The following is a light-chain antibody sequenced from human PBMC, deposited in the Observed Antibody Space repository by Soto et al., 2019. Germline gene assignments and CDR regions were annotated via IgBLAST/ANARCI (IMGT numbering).Light chain of an antibody. CDR3: AAWDDSLSVVV. V-gene: IGLV1-44*01. CDR1: SSNIGSNT. J-gene: IGLJ3*02. CDR2: SSD. Sequence: QAVVTQPPSASGTPGQRVTISCSGSSSNIGSNTVNWYQQLPGTAPKLVIHSSDQRPSGVPDRFSGSQSGTSASLAISGLQSEDEADYYCAAWDDSLSVVVFGGGTKLTVL.